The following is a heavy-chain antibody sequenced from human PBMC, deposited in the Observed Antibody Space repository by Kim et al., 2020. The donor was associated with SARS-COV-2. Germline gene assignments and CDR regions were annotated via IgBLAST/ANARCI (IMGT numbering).Heavy chain of an antibody. CDR3: AREHSSWYRYFDL. J-gene: IGHJ2*01. D-gene: IGHD6-13*01. V-gene: IGHV3-7*03. Sequence: GSVKDQFTHSRDNPKNSLYLNINSLRTEDTAVYYCAREHSSWYRYFDLWGRGTLVTVSS.